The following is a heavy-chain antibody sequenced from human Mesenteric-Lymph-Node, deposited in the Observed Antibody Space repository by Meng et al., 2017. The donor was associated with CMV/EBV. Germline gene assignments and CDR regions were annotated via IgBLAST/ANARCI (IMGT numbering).Heavy chain of an antibody. J-gene: IGHJ4*02. D-gene: IGHD4-23*01. V-gene: IGHV4-34*01. CDR3: ARHQRWLKSEGGFNY. CDR1: GGSFSGYY. CDR2: INHSGST. Sequence: HGQLQHCGAGLLKPSETLSLTCAVYGGSFSGYYWSWIRQPPGKGLEWIGEINHSGSTNYNPSLKSRVTISVDTSKNQFSLKLSSVTAADTAVYYCARHQRWLKSEGGFNYWGQGTLVTVSS.